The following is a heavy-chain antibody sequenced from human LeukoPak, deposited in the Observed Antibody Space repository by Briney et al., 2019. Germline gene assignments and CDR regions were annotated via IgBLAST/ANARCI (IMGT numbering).Heavy chain of an antibody. J-gene: IGHJ6*03. Sequence: GGSLRPSCAASGFTFDDNTMHWVRQAPGKGLEWVSLISWDGGSTYYADSVKGRFTISRDNSKNSLYLQMNSLRTEDTALYYCAKDHKASGSQGYYYMDVWGKGTTVTVSS. D-gene: IGHD1-26*01. CDR1: GFTFDDNT. CDR3: AKDHKASGSQGYYYMDV. V-gene: IGHV3-43*01. CDR2: ISWDGGST.